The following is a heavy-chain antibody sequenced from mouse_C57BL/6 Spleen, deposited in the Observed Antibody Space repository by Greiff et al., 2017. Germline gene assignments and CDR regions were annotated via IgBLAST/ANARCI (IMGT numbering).Heavy chain of an antibody. CDR3: ARRDYDSDY. CDR2: LYPSDSET. Sequence: QVQLQQPGAELVRPGSSVKLSCKASGYTFTSYWMDWVKQRPGHGLDWIGNLYPSDSETHYNQKFKDKATLTVDKSSSTAYMQLSSLTSEDSAVYYCARRDYDSDYWGQGTTLTVSS. CDR1: GYTFTSYW. V-gene: IGHV1-61*01. J-gene: IGHJ2*01. D-gene: IGHD2-4*01.